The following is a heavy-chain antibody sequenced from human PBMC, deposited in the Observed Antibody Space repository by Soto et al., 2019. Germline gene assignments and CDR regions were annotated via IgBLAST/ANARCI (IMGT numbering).Heavy chain of an antibody. J-gene: IGHJ4*02. V-gene: IGHV1-8*01. CDR3: ARGREFSSVQIGY. Sequence: QVQLVQSGAEVKKPGAYVKVSCKASGYTFTSYNINWVRQAAGQGLEWMGWMNPHRGNTDYAQKFQGRVTMTRDTSINTAYMELTNLRSEDTAVYFCARGREFSSVQIGYWGQGTLVTVSA. CDR1: GYTFTSYN. CDR2: MNPHRGNT. D-gene: IGHD6-25*01.